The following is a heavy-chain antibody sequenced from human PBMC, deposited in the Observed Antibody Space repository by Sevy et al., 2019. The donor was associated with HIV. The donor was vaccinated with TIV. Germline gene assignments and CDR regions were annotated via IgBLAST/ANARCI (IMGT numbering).Heavy chain of an antibody. D-gene: IGHD6-19*01. V-gene: IGHV3-66*01. J-gene: IGHJ4*02. CDR1: GFTVSSNY. Sequence: GSLRLSCAASGFTVSSNYMNWVRQAPGKGLGWVSVLFSDWSTSYADSVKGRFTISRDNSKNTLYLQMNSLRGEDTAVYYCARASGWYVYWGQGTLVTVSS. CDR3: ARASGWYVY. CDR2: LFSDWST.